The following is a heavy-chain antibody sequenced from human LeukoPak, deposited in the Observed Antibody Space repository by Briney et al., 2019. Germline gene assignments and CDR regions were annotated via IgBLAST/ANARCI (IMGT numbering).Heavy chain of an antibody. CDR1: GFAFSSQA. Sequence: SGGSLRLSCAASGFAFSSQAMGWVRQAPGKGLEWVSVISDSGDSTYYADSVKGRFTISRDNSKNPLYLQMNSLRAEDTAIYYCAKDARRSSGWYFFDHWGQGTLVTVSS. V-gene: IGHV3-23*01. D-gene: IGHD6-19*01. CDR2: ISDSGDST. CDR3: AKDARRSSGWYFFDH. J-gene: IGHJ4*02.